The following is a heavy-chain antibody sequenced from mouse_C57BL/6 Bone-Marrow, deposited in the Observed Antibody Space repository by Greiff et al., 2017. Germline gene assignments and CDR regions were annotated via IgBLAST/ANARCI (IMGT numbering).Heavy chain of an antibody. CDR3: ARTGTFYAMDY. CDR1: GYTFTDYY. V-gene: IGHV1-19*01. CDR2: INPYNGGT. J-gene: IGHJ4*01. D-gene: IGHD4-1*01. Sequence: VQLQQSGPVLVKPGASVKMSCKASGYTFTDYYMNWVKQSHGKSLEWIGVINPYNGGTSYNQKFKGKATLTVDKSSSPAYMELNSLTSEDSAVYYCARTGTFYAMDYWGQGTSVTVSS.